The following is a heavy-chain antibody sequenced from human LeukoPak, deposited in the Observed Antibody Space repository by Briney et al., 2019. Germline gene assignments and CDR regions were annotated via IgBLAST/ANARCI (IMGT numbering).Heavy chain of an antibody. Sequence: GGSLRLSCTASGFTFSTYGMHWVRQAPGKGLEWVAFIYYDGNNKYYADSVKGRFTISRDNSKNTPYLQMNTLRAEDTAVYYCAKTYYDFWSGSPANAFDIWGQGTMVTVSS. J-gene: IGHJ3*02. CDR2: IYYDGNNK. V-gene: IGHV3-30*02. CDR3: AKTYYDFWSGSPANAFDI. CDR1: GFTFSTYG. D-gene: IGHD3-3*01.